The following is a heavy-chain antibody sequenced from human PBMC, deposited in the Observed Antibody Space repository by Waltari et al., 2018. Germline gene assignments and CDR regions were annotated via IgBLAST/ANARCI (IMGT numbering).Heavy chain of an antibody. CDR1: SGSISSGAYY. J-gene: IGHJ4*02. Sequence: QVLLQESGPGLVKPLQTLSLTCTVSSGSISSGAYYWSWIRLPAGKGGEWMGRIYTSGSSNYYNPSLKSRVSISLDTSKNQFYLRLNSVTAADTAIYYCASGGGYTNGYDYWGQGTLVTVSS. CDR3: ASGGGYTNGYDY. V-gene: IGHV4-61*02. CDR2: IYTSGSS. D-gene: IGHD5-18*01.